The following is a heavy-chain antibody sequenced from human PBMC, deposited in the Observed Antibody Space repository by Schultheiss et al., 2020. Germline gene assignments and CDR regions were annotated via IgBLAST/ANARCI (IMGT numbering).Heavy chain of an antibody. CDR2: IYPGDSDT. D-gene: IGHD3-10*01. CDR3: ARRLNTIWSDFDY. J-gene: IGHJ4*02. CDR1: GYSFSDYW. Sequence: GESLKISCKGSGYSFSDYWIGWVRQMPGKGLELMGIIYPGDSDTRYSPSFQGQVTISADKSISTAYLQWSSLKASDTAMYYCARRLNTIWSDFDYWGQGTQVTVSS. V-gene: IGHV5-51*01.